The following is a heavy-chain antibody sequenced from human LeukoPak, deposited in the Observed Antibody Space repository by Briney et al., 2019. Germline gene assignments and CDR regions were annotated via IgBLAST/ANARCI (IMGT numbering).Heavy chain of an antibody. D-gene: IGHD4-17*01. CDR2: IYSGGFT. CDR1: GFTFSSNY. J-gene: IGHJ5*02. V-gene: IGHV3-53*01. CDR3: ARAFSDYHDGDWFDP. Sequence: GGSLRLSCAASGFTFSSNYMSWVRQAPGKGLEWVSVIYSGGFTYYADSVKGRFTISRDNSKNTLYLQMNSLRAEDTAVYYCARAFSDYHDGDWFDPWGQGTLVTVSS.